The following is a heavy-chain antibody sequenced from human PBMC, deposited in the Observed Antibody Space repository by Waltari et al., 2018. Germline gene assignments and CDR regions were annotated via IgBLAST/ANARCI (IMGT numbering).Heavy chain of an antibody. CDR3: ARDGPYYDYIWGSYRAFDI. D-gene: IGHD3-16*02. Sequence: QVQLVQSGAEVKKPGASVKVSCKASGYTFTGYYMHWVRQAPGQGLEWMGRINPNSGGTNYAQKFQGRVTMTRDTSISTAYMELSRLRSDDTAVYYCARDGPYYDYIWGSYRAFDIWGQGTMVTVSS. CDR1: GYTFTGYY. CDR2: INPNSGGT. J-gene: IGHJ3*02. V-gene: IGHV1-2*06.